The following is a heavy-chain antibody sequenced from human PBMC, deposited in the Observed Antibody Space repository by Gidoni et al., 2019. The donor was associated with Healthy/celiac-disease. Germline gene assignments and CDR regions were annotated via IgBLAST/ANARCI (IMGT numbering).Heavy chain of an antibody. CDR2: IIPIFGTA. D-gene: IGHD3-10*01. J-gene: IGHJ6*02. CDR3: ARDCGSGHINYYYGMDV. CDR1: GVTFSSSD. Sequence: QVQLVQSGAEVKKPGSSVKASCKASGVTFSSSDISWMRPAPGQGLEWMGGIIPIFGTANYAQKCQGRVTITADESTSTAYMELSSLRSEDTAVYYCARDCGSGHINYYYGMDVWGQGTTVTVSS. V-gene: IGHV1-69*01.